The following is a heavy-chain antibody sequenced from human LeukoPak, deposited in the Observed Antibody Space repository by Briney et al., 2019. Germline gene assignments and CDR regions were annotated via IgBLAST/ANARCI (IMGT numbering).Heavy chain of an antibody. D-gene: IGHD2-8*01. V-gene: IGHV4-59*12. CDR1: GGSISSYY. J-gene: IGHJ4*02. CDR2: IYYSGST. Sequence: SETLSLTCTVSGGSISSYYWSWIRQPPGKGLEWIGYIYYSGSTNYNPSLKSRVTISVDTSKNQFSLKLSSVTAADTAVYYCARGGYCTNGVCYRRMVYDYWGQGTLVTVSS. CDR3: ARGGYCTNGVCYRRMVYDY.